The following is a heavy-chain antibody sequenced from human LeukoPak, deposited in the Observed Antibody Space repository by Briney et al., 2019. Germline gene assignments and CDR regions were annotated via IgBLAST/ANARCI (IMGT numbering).Heavy chain of an antibody. CDR3: ARGKKRSGYDY. J-gene: IGHJ4*02. V-gene: IGHV4-34*01. CDR1: GGSSSGYY. CDR2: INHSGST. D-gene: IGHD6-25*01. Sequence: ASETLSLTCAVYGGSSSGYYWSWIRQPPGKGLEWIGEINHSGSTNYNPSLKSRVTISVDTSKNQFSLKLSSVTAADTAVYYCARGKKRSGYDYWGQGTLVTVSS.